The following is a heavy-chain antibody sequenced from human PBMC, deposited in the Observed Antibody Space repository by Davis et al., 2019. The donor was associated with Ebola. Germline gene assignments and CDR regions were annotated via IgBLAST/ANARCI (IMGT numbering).Heavy chain of an antibody. D-gene: IGHD3-3*01. Sequence: GESLKISCAASGFTFSSYSMNWVRQAPGKGLEWVSYISSSSSTIYYADSVKGRFTISRDNSKNTLYLQMNSLRAEDTAVYYCAKGLLEWGYYYYMDVWGKGTTVTVSS. V-gene: IGHV3-48*01. CDR1: GFTFSSYS. J-gene: IGHJ6*03. CDR3: AKGLLEWGYYYYMDV. CDR2: ISSSSSTI.